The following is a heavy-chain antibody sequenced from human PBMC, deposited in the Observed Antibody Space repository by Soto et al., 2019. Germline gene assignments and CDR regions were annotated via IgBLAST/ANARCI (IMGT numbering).Heavy chain of an antibody. J-gene: IGHJ4*02. Sequence: QVQLVQSGAEVKKPGASVKVSCKASGYTFTSYAMHWVRQAPGQRLEWMGWINAGNGNTKYSQKFQGRVTITREASARTAYIALSSLRSEDTAVYYCARTSGYSVYGYWGQGTRVTVSS. D-gene: IGHD3-3*01. CDR2: INAGNGNT. CDR1: GYTFTSYA. CDR3: ARTSGYSVYGY. V-gene: IGHV1-3*01.